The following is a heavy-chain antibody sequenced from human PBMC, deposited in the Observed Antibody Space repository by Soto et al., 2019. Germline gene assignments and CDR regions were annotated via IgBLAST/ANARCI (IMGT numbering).Heavy chain of an antibody. CDR3: ARGEPYDYIWGSYRRFYFDY. Sequence: EVQLVESGGGLVQPGGSLRLSCAASGFTVSSNYMSWVRQAAGKGLEWVSVIYSCGSTYYADTMKGRFTISRDNSKNTLYRQMNSLRAEDTAVYYCARGEPYDYIWGSYRRFYFDYWGQGTLVTVSS. CDR1: GFTVSSNY. J-gene: IGHJ4*02. V-gene: IGHV3-66*01. CDR2: IYSCGST. D-gene: IGHD3-16*02.